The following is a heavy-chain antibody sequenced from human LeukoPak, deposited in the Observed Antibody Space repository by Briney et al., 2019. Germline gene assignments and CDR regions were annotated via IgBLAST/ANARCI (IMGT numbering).Heavy chain of an antibody. V-gene: IGHV3-23*01. J-gene: IGHJ4*02. Sequence: PSETLSLTCTVSGGSISSSSYYWGWVRQAPGKGLEWVSAISGSGGSTYYADSVKGRFTISRDNSKNTLYLQMNSLRAEDTAVYYCAKDEVDYYGSGSYHPTFDYWGQGTLVTVSS. CDR1: GGSISSSSYY. D-gene: IGHD3-10*01. CDR2: ISGSGGST. CDR3: AKDEVDYYGSGSYHPTFDY.